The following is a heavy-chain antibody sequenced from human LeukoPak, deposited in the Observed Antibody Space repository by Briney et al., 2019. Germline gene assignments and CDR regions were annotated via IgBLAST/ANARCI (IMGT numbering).Heavy chain of an antibody. V-gene: IGHV3-9*01. Sequence: PGRSLRLSCAASGFTFDDYVMHWVRQAPGKGLEWVSGISWNSGTIGYADSVKGRFTISRDNAKTSLYLQMNSLRAEDTALYYCARDPGYSGTLDYWGQGTLVTVSS. J-gene: IGHJ4*02. D-gene: IGHD6-13*01. CDR1: GFTFDDYV. CDR2: ISWNSGTI. CDR3: ARDPGYSGTLDY.